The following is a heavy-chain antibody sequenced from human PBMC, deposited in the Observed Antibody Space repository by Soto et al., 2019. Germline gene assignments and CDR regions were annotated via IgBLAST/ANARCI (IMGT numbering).Heavy chain of an antibody. Sequence: QVQLQESGPGLVKPSQTLSLTCAVSGGSISGNGYYWNWIRQHPGKGQEWIGYISYSGRTFYSPSLKSRVTTSLDTSKNQFSLKLSSVTAADTAIYYCARGSIFGVVLNAFDIWGQGTMVAVSS. D-gene: IGHD3-3*01. J-gene: IGHJ3*02. CDR2: ISYSGRT. CDR1: GGSISGNGYY. V-gene: IGHV4-31*11. CDR3: ARGSIFGVVLNAFDI.